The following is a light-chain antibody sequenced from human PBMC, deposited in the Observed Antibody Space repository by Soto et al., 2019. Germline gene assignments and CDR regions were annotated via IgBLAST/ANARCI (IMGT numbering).Light chain of an antibody. CDR1: QSVRSSY. V-gene: IGKV3-20*01. J-gene: IGKJ4*01. CDR2: ATY. CDR3: QEYGTSPLT. Sequence: EIVLTQSPDTLSLSPGETATLSCRASQSVRSSYLDWYQQKPGQAPRLLIHATYNRATGIPDRFSGSGYGTDFTLNISRLETEDFAVYFCQEYGTSPLTFGGGTKVAIK.